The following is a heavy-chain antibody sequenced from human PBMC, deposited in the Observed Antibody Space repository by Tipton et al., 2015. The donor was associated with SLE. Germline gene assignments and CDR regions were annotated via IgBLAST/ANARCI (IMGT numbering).Heavy chain of an antibody. V-gene: IGHV4-31*03. CDR1: GGSISSNNFF. CDR3: AREVIAITDSDAFDI. D-gene: IGHD2-21*01. Sequence: LRLSCTVSGGSISSNNFFLSWLRQHPGKGREWIGYIHYSGRDFYNPSLQSRATISVDTSTNQFSLRLSSVTAADPAVYYCAREVIAITDSDAFDIWGQGTMVTVSS. CDR2: IHYSGRD. J-gene: IGHJ3*02.